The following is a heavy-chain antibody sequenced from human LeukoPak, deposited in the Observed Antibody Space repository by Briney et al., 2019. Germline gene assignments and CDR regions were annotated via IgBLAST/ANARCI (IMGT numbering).Heavy chain of an antibody. J-gene: IGHJ6*03. CDR3: ARGKYSSSWYPYYYMDV. CDR2: IYYSGST. V-gene: IGHV4-59*01. D-gene: IGHD6-13*01. CDR1: GGSISSYY. Sequence: PSETLSLTCTVSGGSISSYYWSWIRQPPGKGLEWIGYIYYSGSTNYNPSLKSRVTISVDTSKNQFSLKLSSVTAADTAVYYCARGKYSSSWYPYYYMDVWGKGTTVTISS.